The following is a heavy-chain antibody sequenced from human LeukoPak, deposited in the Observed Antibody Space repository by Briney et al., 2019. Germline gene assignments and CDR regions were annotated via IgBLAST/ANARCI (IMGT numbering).Heavy chain of an antibody. V-gene: IGHV4-59*01. CDR2: IYYSGST. CDR1: GGSISSYY. CDR3: ASLHSSSWLSTFDY. D-gene: IGHD6-13*01. J-gene: IGHJ4*02. Sequence: SETLSLTCTVSGGSISSYYWSWIRQPPGKGLEWIGYIYYSGSTNYNPSLKSRVTISVDTSKNQFSLKLSSVTAADTAVYYCASLHSSSWLSTFDYWGQGTLVTVSS.